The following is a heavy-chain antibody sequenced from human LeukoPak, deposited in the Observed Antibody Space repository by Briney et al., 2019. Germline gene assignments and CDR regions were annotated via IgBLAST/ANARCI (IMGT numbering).Heavy chain of an antibody. D-gene: IGHD2-2*01. CDR1: GFTFSSYW. J-gene: IGHJ3*02. CDR2: IKDDGSQK. CDR3: ARYKLYHGAFDI. Sequence: PGGSLRLSCAASGFTFSSYWMAWVRQAPGKELEWVANIKDDGSQKYYVDSVKGRFTISRDNAKNSQYLQMNSLRAEDTAVYYCARYKLYHGAFDIWGQGTMVTVSS. V-gene: IGHV3-7*01.